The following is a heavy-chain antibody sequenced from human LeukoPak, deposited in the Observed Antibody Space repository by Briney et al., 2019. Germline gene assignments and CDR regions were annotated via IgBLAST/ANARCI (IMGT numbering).Heavy chain of an antibody. CDR1: GYTFTSYD. Sequence: ASVKVSCKASGYTFTSYDINWVRQATGQGLEWMGWINPNSGGTNYAQKFQGWVTMTRDTSISTAYMELSRLRSDDTAVYYCARKRGGLDAFDIWGQGTMVTVSS. J-gene: IGHJ3*02. D-gene: IGHD3-3*01. V-gene: IGHV1-2*04. CDR2: INPNSGGT. CDR3: ARKRGGLDAFDI.